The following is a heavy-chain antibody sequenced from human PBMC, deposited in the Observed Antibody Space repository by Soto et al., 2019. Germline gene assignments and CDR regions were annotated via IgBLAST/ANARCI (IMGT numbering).Heavy chain of an antibody. Sequence: PGGSLRLSCAASGFTFSSYAMSWVRQAPGKGLEWVSAISGSGGSTYYADSVKGRFTISRDNSKNTLYLQMNSLRAEDTAVYYCAKDRRVPFVVVTAIGISDYWGQGTLVTVSS. J-gene: IGHJ4*02. CDR3: AKDRRVPFVVVTAIGISDY. CDR2: ISGSGGST. V-gene: IGHV3-23*01. CDR1: GFTFSSYA. D-gene: IGHD2-21*02.